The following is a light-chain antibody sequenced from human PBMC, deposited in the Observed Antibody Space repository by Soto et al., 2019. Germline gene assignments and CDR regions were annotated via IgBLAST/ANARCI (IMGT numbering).Light chain of an antibody. V-gene: IGKV1-39*01. CDR1: QSIISY. CDR3: PQSYSTPIT. CDR2: AAS. Sequence: DIQMTQSPSSLSASVGDRVTITCRASQSIISYLNWYQQKPGKAPKLLIYAASRLQSGVPSRFSGSGSGTDFTLTISSLQPEEFSTYYCPQSYSTPITFGQGTRLEIK. J-gene: IGKJ5*01.